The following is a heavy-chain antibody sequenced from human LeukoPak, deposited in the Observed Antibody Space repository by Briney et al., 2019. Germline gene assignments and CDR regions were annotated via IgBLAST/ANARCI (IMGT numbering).Heavy chain of an antibody. CDR3: ARITRGYSYGQHGGLLDY. V-gene: IGHV1-69*04. J-gene: IGHJ4*02. Sequence: SVKVSCKASGGTFSSYAISWVRQAPGQGLEWMGRIIPILGIANYAQKFQGRVTITADKSTSTAYMELSSLRSEDTAVYYCARITRGYSYGQHGGLLDYWGQGTLVTVSS. CDR1: GGTFSSYA. CDR2: IIPILGIA. D-gene: IGHD5-18*01.